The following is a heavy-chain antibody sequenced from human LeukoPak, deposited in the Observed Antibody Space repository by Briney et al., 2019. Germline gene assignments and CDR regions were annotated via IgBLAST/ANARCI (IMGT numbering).Heavy chain of an antibody. J-gene: IGHJ4*02. CDR1: GFTVSSNY. Sequence: GGSLRLSCAASGFTVSSNYMSWVRQAPGQGLEWVSVIYSGGSTYYADSVKGRFTISRDNSKNTLYLQMNSLRAEDTAVYYCARVDYGDYGFDYWGQGTLVTVSS. CDR3: ARVDYGDYGFDY. CDR2: IYSGGST. D-gene: IGHD4-17*01. V-gene: IGHV3-66*01.